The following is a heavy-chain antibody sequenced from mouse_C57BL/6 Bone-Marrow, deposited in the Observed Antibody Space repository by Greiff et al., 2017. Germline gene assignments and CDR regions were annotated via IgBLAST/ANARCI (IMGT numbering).Heavy chain of an antibody. CDR1: GFTFSSYG. Sequence: DVTLVESGGDLVKPGGSLKLSCAASGFTFSSYGMSWVRQTPDKRLEWVATIRSGGSYTYYPDSVKGQFTISRDNAMNTLYLQMSSLKSEDTAMYYCARFAYWGQGTLVTVSA. CDR2: IRSGGSYT. J-gene: IGHJ3*01. CDR3: ARFAY. V-gene: IGHV5-6*02.